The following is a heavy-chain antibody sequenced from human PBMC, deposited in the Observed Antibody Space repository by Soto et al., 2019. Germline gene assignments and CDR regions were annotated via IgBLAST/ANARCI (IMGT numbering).Heavy chain of an antibody. CDR1: GLSFNIYW. V-gene: IGHV3-74*01. CDR3: AGGMAGLDV. CDR2: INSDGSHT. Sequence: EVQLVESGGGLVQPGGSLRLSCAASGLSFNIYWMHWVRQVRGKGLVWLARINSDGSHTIYVDSVKGRFTISRDNAKNPVFLQMDSLRDEDTGLNYCAGGMAGLDVWGQGATVTVSS. J-gene: IGHJ6*02.